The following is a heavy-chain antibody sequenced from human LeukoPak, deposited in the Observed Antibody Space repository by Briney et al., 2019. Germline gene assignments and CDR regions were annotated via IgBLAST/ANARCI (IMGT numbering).Heavy chain of an antibody. D-gene: IGHD3-3*01. CDR3: XRDVFVGYDFXXWFDP. CDR2: IYTSGST. V-gene: IGHV4-61*02. Sequence: SETLSLTCTVSGGSISSGSYYWSWIRQPAGKGLEWIGRIYTSGSTNYNPSLKSRVTISVDTSKNQFSLKLSSVTAADTAVYYCXRDVFVGYDFXXWFDPWGQXXLVXVSS. CDR1: GGSISSGSYY. J-gene: IGHJ5*02.